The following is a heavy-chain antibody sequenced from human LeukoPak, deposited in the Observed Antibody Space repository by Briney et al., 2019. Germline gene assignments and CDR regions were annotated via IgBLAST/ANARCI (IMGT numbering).Heavy chain of an antibody. CDR2: VYYTGST. V-gene: IGHV4-59*08. Sequence: SETLSLTCTVSGGSISSYYWSWVRQPPGKGLEWIGFVYYTGSTNYSPSLKSRVTISVDTSKNQFSLKLSSVTAADTAVYYCARDPIEVGATTPYYFDYWGQGTLVTVSS. D-gene: IGHD1-26*01. J-gene: IGHJ4*02. CDR1: GGSISSYY. CDR3: ARDPIEVGATTPYYFDY.